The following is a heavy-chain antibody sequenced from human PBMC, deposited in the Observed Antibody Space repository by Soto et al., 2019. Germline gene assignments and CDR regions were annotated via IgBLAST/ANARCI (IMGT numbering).Heavy chain of an antibody. CDR2: IIPVFGTP. D-gene: IGHD3-22*01. J-gene: IGHJ6*02. Sequence: GASVKVCCKASGDSLTKYCISWVRQAPGQGLEWMGAIIPVFGTPNYAQKFQDRVTITADESTTTVYMEVRSLTSEDTAVYYCARGDATKIVVTTYYAMDVWGQGTTVTVS. CDR1: GDSLTKYC. CDR3: ARGDATKIVVTTYYAMDV. V-gene: IGHV1-69*13.